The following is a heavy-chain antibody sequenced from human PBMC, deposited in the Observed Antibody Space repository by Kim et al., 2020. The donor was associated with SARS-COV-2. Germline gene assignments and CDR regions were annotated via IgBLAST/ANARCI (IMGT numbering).Heavy chain of an antibody. D-gene: IGHD3-9*01. V-gene: IGHV4-34*01. CDR2: INFDRST. CDR1: GDPVNGYY. Sequence: SETLSLTCAVYGDPVNGYYWSWIRQPPGKVLDWIGEINFDRSTTYNPSLTLRVTMSLDSSKSQFSLRLTSLTAADTAVYYCARGRYFDWLFHQSPHYFDYWGQGNLVTVSS. J-gene: IGHJ4*02. CDR3: ARGRYFDWLFHQSPHYFDY.